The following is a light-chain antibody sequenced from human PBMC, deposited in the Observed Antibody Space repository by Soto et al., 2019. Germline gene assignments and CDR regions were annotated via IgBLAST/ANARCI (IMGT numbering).Light chain of an antibody. CDR3: QHYNSYSEA. Sequence: DIQMTQSPSTLSGSVGDRVTITCRASQTISSWLAWYQQKPGKAPKLLIYKASTLKSGVPSRFSGSGSGTEFTLNISSLQPDALATYYCQHYNSYSEAFGQGTKVELK. CDR1: QTISSW. CDR2: KAS. J-gene: IGKJ1*01. V-gene: IGKV1-5*03.